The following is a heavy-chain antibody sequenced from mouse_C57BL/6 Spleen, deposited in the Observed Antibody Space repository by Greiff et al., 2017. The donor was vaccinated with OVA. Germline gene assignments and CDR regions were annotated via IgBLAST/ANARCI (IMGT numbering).Heavy chain of an antibody. J-gene: IGHJ3*01. D-gene: IGHD1-1*01. CDR2: IDPISGGT. V-gene: IGHV1-72*01. Sequence: QVQLQQPGAELVKPGASVTLSCKASGYTFTSYWMHWVKQRPGRGLEWIGRIDPISGGTKYNEKFKSKATLTADKSSSTAYMQLSSLTSEDSAVYYCARDDDGSSYGGFADWGQGTLVTVSA. CDR3: ARDDDGSSYGGFAD. CDR1: GYTFTSYW.